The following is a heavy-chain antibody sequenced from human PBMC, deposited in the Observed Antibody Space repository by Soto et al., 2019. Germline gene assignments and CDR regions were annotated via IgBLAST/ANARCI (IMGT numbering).Heavy chain of an antibody. Sequence: GGSLRLSCAASGFTFSSYWMSWVRQAPGKGLEWVANIKQDGSEKYYVDSVKGRFTISRDNAKNSLYLQMNSLRAEDTAVYYCAREGGYSYGLYYYYGMDVWGQGTTVTVS. CDR3: AREGGYSYGLYYYYGMDV. D-gene: IGHD5-18*01. CDR2: IKQDGSEK. CDR1: GFTFSSYW. V-gene: IGHV3-7*03. J-gene: IGHJ6*02.